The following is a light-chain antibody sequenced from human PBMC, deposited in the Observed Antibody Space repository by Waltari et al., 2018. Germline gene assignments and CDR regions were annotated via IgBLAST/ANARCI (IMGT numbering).Light chain of an antibody. J-gene: IGLJ2*01. CDR1: NIGSKS. Sequence: SYVVTQSPSVSVAPGETARITCGGDNIGSKSVHWYQQRPGQAPGLVISYDSDRPSGIPARFSGSNSGNTATLTISWVEAEDEADYYCLVWHSTIDHQGVFGGGTKLTVL. CDR2: YDS. CDR3: LVWHSTIDHQGV. V-gene: IGLV3-21*04.